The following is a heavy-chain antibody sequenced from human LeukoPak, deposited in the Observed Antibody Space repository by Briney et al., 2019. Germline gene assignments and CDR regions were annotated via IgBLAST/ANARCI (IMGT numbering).Heavy chain of an antibody. Sequence: SETLSLTCTVSGVSISSHYWSWLRQPPGKGLEWIGYIYYSGSTNYNPSLKSRVTISVDTSKNQFSLKLNSVTAADTAVYYCARVGTVDTAMVTPYYFDYWGQGTLVTVSS. D-gene: IGHD5-18*01. J-gene: IGHJ4*02. CDR1: GVSISSHY. V-gene: IGHV4-59*11. CDR3: ARVGTVDTAMVTPYYFDY. CDR2: IYYSGST.